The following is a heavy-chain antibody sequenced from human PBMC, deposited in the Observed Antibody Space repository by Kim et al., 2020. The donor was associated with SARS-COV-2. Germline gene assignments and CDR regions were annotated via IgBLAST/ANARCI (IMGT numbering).Heavy chain of an antibody. D-gene: IGHD3-22*01. CDR1: GFTFSNAW. CDR3: TTDTPGSFPNYYDSSGYYSGY. CDR2: IKSKTDGGTT. J-gene: IGHJ4*02. V-gene: IGHV3-15*01. Sequence: GGSLRLSCAASGFTFSNAWMSWVRQAPGKGLEWVGRIKSKTDGGTTDYAAPGKGRFTISRDDSKNTLYLQMNSLKTEDTAVYYCTTDTPGSFPNYYDSSGYYSGYWGQGTLVTVSS.